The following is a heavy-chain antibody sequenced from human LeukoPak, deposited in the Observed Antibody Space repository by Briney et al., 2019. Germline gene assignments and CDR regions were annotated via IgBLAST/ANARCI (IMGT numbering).Heavy chain of an antibody. CDR1: GFTFTNSW. Sequence: GGSLRLSCAASGFTFTNSWMSWVRQAPGKGLEWVAHINEEGSRKYYVGSVEGRFTISRDNAKNSVFLQMNSLRAEDTAMYYCASSSYSSSSSWGQGTLVTVSS. CDR3: ASSSYSSSSS. CDR2: INEEGSRK. J-gene: IGHJ5*02. V-gene: IGHV3-7*01. D-gene: IGHD6-6*01.